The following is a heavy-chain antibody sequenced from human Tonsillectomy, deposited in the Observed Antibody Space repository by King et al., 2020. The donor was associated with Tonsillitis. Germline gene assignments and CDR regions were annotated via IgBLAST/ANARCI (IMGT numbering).Heavy chain of an antibody. J-gene: IGHJ4*02. Sequence: VQLQESGPGLVKPSETLSLTCTVSGGSISSYYWSWIRQPPGKGLEWIGYIYYSGSTNYNPSLKSRVTISVDTSKKQFSLQLSSVTAADTAVYYCARGRRGDSGGYYKNLYWNYWGQGTLVTVSS. CDR2: IYYSGST. D-gene: IGHD3-22*01. CDR3: ARGRRGDSGGYYKNLYWNY. V-gene: IGHV4-59*01. CDR1: GGSISSYY.